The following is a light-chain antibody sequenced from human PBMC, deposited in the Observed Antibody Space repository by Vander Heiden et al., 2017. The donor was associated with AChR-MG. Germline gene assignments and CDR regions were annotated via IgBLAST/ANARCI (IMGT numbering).Light chain of an antibody. V-gene: IGKV3-20*01. Sequence: EIVLTQSPGTLSLSPGERATLSCRASQRVSSSYLAWYQQQPGQAPRLLIYGASSRATGIPDRFSGSGSGTDFTLTISRLEPEDFAVYYCQQESSSPLTFGGRTKVEIK. CDR3: QQESSSPLT. J-gene: IGKJ4*01. CDR1: QRVSSSY. CDR2: GAS.